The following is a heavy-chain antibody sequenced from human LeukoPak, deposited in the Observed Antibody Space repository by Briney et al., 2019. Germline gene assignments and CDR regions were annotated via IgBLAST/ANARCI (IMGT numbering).Heavy chain of an antibody. CDR1: GYSLTSYD. CDR3: ARGEYYGSGSWGY. D-gene: IGHD3-10*01. Sequence: GASVKVSCKASGYSLTSYDINWVRQATGQGLEWMGWLNPNSGYTGYAQKFQGRVTFTRKTSINTAYMELSSLRSEDTAVYFRARGEYYGSGSWGYWGQGTLVTVSS. CDR2: LNPNSGYT. J-gene: IGHJ4*02. V-gene: IGHV1-8*03.